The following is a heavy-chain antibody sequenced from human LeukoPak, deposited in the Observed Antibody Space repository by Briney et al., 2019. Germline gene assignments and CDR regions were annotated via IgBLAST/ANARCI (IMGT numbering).Heavy chain of an antibody. Sequence: GASVKVSCTASGGTFSIYAISWVRQAPGQGLEWMGGIIPIFGTANYAQKFQGRVTITADESTSTAYMELSSLRSEDTAVYYCASYYGSGSYYSETSNNWFDPWGQGTLVTVSS. J-gene: IGHJ5*02. CDR1: GGTFSIYA. D-gene: IGHD3-10*01. V-gene: IGHV1-69*13. CDR2: IIPIFGTA. CDR3: ASYYGSGSYYSETSNNWFDP.